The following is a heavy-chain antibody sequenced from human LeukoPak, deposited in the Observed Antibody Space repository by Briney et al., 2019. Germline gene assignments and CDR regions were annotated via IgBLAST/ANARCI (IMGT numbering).Heavy chain of an antibody. Sequence: GGSLRLSCEASGFTFSDHFMDWVRQAPGKGLEWVGRARNKANTYTTEYAATVKGRFTISRDDSKNSLYLQMDSLKTEDTAIYYCARTSYYRHRFLDHWGRGALVTVSS. CDR3: ARTSYYRHRFLDH. D-gene: IGHD3-10*01. V-gene: IGHV3-72*01. J-gene: IGHJ4*02. CDR2: ARNKANTYTT. CDR1: GFTFSDHF.